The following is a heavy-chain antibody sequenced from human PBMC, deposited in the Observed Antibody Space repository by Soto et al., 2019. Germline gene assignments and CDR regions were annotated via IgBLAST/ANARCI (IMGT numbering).Heavy chain of an antibody. CDR1: GYSFISHG. V-gene: IGHV1-18*01. CDR2: INPYNGNT. Sequence: QVQMEQSGAEVRRPGASVNVSCKASGYSFISHGISWVRQAPGQGLEWMGWINPYNGNTNYAQKFQDRVNLTTDKTTSTAYMELRSLRADDTALYYCARSPRISRAGDVWAKGTAVVVSS. J-gene: IGHJ6*03. D-gene: IGHD6-19*01. CDR3: ARSPRISRAGDV.